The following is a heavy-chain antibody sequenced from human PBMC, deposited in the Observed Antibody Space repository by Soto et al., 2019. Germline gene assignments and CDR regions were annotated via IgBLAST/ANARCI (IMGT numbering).Heavy chain of an antibody. J-gene: IGHJ3*02. CDR2: IYYSGST. D-gene: IGHD2-15*01. CDR3: ARLVRYCSGGSCYFTRDAFDI. Sequence: QVQLQESGPGLVKPSETLSLTCTVSGGSISSYYWSWIRQPPGKGLEWIGYIYYSGSTNYNPSLQRRVTISVDTSKYQFSLKLSSVNAADPAVYYCARLVRYCSGGSCYFTRDAFDIWGQGTMVTVSS. CDR1: GGSISSYY. V-gene: IGHV4-59*08.